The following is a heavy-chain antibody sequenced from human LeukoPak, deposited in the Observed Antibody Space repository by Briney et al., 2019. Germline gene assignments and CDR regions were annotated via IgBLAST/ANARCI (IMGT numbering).Heavy chain of an antibody. J-gene: IGHJ4*02. V-gene: IGHV7-4-1*02. Sequence: GASVKVSCKPSGYTFTDYAINWVRQAPGQGLEYMGWVNANTGNPTYAQGFTGRFVFSSDSSVSTAYLQITSLKADDSAIYFCASCNDSSGYVAYWGQGTLVTVSS. CDR3: ASCNDSSGYVAY. CDR2: VNANTGNP. D-gene: IGHD3-22*01. CDR1: GYTFTDYA.